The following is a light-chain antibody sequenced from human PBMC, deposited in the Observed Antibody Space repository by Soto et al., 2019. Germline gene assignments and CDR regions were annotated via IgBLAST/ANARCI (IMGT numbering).Light chain of an antibody. J-gene: IGKJ1*01. CDR1: QSISSY. CDR3: QQYNSYS. Sequence: DIQMTQSPSYLSASVGDRVTITCRASQSISSYLNWYQQKPGKAPKLLIYKASTLKSGVPSRFSGSGSGTEFTLTISSLQPDDFATYYCQQYNSYSFGQGTKVDIK. CDR2: KAS. V-gene: IGKV1-5*03.